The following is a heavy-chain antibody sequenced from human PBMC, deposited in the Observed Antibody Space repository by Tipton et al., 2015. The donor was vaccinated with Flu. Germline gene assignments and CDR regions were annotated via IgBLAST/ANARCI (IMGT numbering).Heavy chain of an antibody. CDR1: GFTFSSYG. V-gene: IGHV3-33*01. J-gene: IGHJ4*02. D-gene: IGHD2-8*01. CDR2: IWYDGSNK. Sequence: SLRLSCAASGFTFSSYGMHWVRQAPGKGLECVAVIWYDGSNKYYADSVKGRFTISRDNSKNTLYLQMNSLRAEDTAVYYCASELYYHPGRLDYWGQGTLVTVSS. CDR3: ASELYYHPGRLDY.